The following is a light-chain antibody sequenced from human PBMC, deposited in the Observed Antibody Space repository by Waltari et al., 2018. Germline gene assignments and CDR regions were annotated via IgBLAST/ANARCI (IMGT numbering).Light chain of an antibody. CDR3: QQYNNWPLT. J-gene: IGKJ4*01. CDR1: QSVSSN. Sequence: EIVMKQSPATLSVSPGERAPLSCRASQSVSSNLAWYQQKPGQAPRLLIYGASTRATGIPARFSGSGSGTEFTLTISSLQSEDFAVYYCQQYNNWPLTFGGGTKVEIK. CDR2: GAS. V-gene: IGKV3-15*01.